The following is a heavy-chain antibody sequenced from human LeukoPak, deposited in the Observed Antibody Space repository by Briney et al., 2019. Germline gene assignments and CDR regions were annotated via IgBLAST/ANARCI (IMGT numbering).Heavy chain of an antibody. V-gene: IGHV4-4*02. D-gene: IGHD1-26*01. CDR3: GRNAAYCIDY. J-gene: IGHJ4*02. Sequence: SSGTLSLTCVVSGYSIRSGYWWSWVRQSPEKGLEWIAEILRDGTTNYNPSLKSRVTISVDTSKNQFSLKLTSVTAADTAMYYCGRNAAYCIDYWGQGTLVTVSS. CDR1: GYSIRSGYW. CDR2: ILRDGTT.